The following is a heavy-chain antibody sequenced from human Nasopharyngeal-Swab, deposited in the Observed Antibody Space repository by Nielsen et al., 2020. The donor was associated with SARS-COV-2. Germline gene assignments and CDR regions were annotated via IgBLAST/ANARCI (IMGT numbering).Heavy chain of an antibody. V-gene: IGHV1-18*04. CDR2: ISAYNGNT. CDR1: GYTFTSYG. Sequence: ASVKVSCKASGYTFTSYGISWMRQAPGQGLEWMGWISAYNGNTNYAQKLQGRVTMTTDTSTSTAYMELRSLRSDDTAVYYCARPRIAARANDAFDIWGQGTMVTVSS. J-gene: IGHJ3*02. CDR3: ARPRIAARANDAFDI. D-gene: IGHD6-6*01.